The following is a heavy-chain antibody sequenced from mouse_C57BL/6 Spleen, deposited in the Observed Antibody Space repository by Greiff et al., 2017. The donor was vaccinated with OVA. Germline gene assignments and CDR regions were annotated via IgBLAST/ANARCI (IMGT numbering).Heavy chain of an antibody. Sequence: EVQQQSGPELVKPGASVKISCKASGYTFTDYYMNWVKQSHGKSLEWIGDINPNNGGTSYNQKFKGKATLTVDKSSSTAYMELRSLTSEDSAVYYCARYYYGSTLGFAYWGQGTLVTVSA. V-gene: IGHV1-26*01. CDR2: INPNNGGT. J-gene: IGHJ3*01. CDR1: GYTFTDYY. CDR3: ARYYYGSTLGFAY. D-gene: IGHD1-1*01.